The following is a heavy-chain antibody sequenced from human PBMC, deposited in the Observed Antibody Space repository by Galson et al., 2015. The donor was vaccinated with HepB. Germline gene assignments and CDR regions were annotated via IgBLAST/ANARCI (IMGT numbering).Heavy chain of an antibody. CDR2: IYYSGST. Sequence: SDTLSLTCTVSGVSISSYYWIWIRQPPGKGLEWIGYIYYSGSTNYNPSLKSRVTISVDTSKNQFSLKLSSVTAADTAVYYCARDQGVAASNGDYYYGMDVWGQGTTVTVSS. D-gene: IGHD6-19*01. V-gene: IGHV4-59*01. CDR3: ARDQGVAASNGDYYYGMDV. J-gene: IGHJ6*02. CDR1: GVSISSYY.